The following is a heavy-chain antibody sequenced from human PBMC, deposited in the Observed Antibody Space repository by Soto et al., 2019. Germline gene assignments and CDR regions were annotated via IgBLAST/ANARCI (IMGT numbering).Heavy chain of an antibody. CDR1: GFTFSSYA. V-gene: IGHV3-23*01. CDR3: AKAASKRRVRGNYYYMDV. D-gene: IGHD3-10*01. Sequence: GWSLRLSCAASGFTFSSYAMSWVRQAPGKGLEWVSAISGSGGSTYYADSVKGRFTISRDNSKNTLYLQMNSLRAEDTAVYYCAKAASKRRVRGNYYYMDVWGKGTTVTVSS. J-gene: IGHJ6*03. CDR2: ISGSGGST.